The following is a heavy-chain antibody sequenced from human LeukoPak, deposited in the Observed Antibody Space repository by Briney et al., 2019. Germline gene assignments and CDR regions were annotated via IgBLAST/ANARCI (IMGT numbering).Heavy chain of an antibody. Sequence: SETLSLTCSVSGGSLTNYYWGWIRQPPGKGLEFIGYIHSDGTTNYDSSLQSRVAISLDTSKIQFSPRFYSVTAADTALYFCARLNFRGGEALHFDSWGQGTLVTVSS. CDR2: IHSDGTT. V-gene: IGHV4-4*09. D-gene: IGHD3-16*01. CDR1: GGSLTNYY. J-gene: IGHJ4*02. CDR3: ARLNFRGGEALHFDS.